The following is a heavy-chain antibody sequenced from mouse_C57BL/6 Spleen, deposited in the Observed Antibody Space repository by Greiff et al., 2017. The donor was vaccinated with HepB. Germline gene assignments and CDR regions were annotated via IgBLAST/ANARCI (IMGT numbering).Heavy chain of an antibody. D-gene: IGHD1-1*01. J-gene: IGHJ2*01. V-gene: IGHV5-9-1*02. CDR1: GFTFSSYA. CDR2: ISSGGDYI. Sequence: EVMLVESGEGLVKPGGSLKLSCAASGFTFSSYAMSWVRQTPEKRLEWVAYISSGGDYIYYADTVKGRFTISRDNARNTLYLQMSSLKSEDTAMYYCTRGRIITTVVATDYFDYWGQCTTLTVSS. CDR3: TRGRIITTVVATDYFDY.